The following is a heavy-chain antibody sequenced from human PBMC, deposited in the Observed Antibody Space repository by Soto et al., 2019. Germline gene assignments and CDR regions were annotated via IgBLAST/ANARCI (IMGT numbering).Heavy chain of an antibody. CDR3: ARNSPYPGGYGHFDH. V-gene: IGHV4-34*01. Sequence: SETLSLTCAVYGGSSSGYYWTWIRQPPGTGLEWIGEINHSGSTNYNPSLKSRVTISVDTSKNQFSLKLTSVTAADTAVYYCARNSPYPGGYGHFDHWGQGNLVTVSS. CDR2: INHSGST. D-gene: IGHD5-12*01. J-gene: IGHJ4*02. CDR1: GGSSSGYY.